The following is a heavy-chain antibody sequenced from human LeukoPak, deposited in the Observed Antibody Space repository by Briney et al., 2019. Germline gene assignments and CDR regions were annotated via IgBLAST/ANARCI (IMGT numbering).Heavy chain of an antibody. J-gene: IGHJ4*02. CDR2: ISSNGGST. D-gene: IGHD5-18*01. CDR1: GFTFSSYA. V-gene: IGHV3-64*01. CDR3: ARGLGYTTGTEVFDY. Sequence: PGGSLRLSCAASGFTFSSYAMHWVRQAPGKGLEYVSAISSNGGSTYYANSVKGRFTISRDNSKNTLYLQMSSLKTEDTAVYYCARGLGYTTGTEVFDYWGQGTLVTVSS.